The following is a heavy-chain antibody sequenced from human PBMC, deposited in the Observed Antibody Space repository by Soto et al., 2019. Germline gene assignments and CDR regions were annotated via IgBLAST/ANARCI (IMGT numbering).Heavy chain of an antibody. CDR1: GGNFRSEA. D-gene: IGHD3-9*01. Sequence: SLKFSCKSSGGNFRSEAISWVRQAPGHGLEWMGRIIPMFSTPHYAQKFQGRVTIIADESTTTVNMEMRGLTYEDTAVYYCARAQFSDILTADDYGMDVWGQGTSVTVSS. V-gene: IGHV1-69*15. J-gene: IGHJ6*02. CDR2: IIPMFSTP. CDR3: ARAQFSDILTADDYGMDV.